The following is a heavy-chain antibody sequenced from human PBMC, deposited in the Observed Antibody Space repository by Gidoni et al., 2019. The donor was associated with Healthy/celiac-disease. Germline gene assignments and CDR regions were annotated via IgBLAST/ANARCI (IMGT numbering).Heavy chain of an antibody. CDR2: ICSSSSTI. CDR1: GCTFSSYS. CDR3: ARATVVTGYYYYGMDV. V-gene: IGHV3-48*01. Sequence: EVQLVEAGGGLVQHGGSLRLSCAASGCTFSSYSMHWVRQAPGKGLEWGSYICSSSSTIYYSASVKVLFTISRDNAKTSLYLQMNSLRAEDTAVYYCARATVVTGYYYYGMDVWGQGTTVTVSS. D-gene: IGHD4-17*01. J-gene: IGHJ6*02.